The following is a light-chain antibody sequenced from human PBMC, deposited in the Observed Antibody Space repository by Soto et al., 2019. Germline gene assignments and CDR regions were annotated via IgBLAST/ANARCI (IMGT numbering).Light chain of an antibody. CDR3: AAWDDSLTGYV. J-gene: IGLJ1*01. CDR2: SGN. V-gene: IGLV1-44*01. Sequence: VLTQPPSASGTPGQRVTMSCSGSSSNIGTNTVNWYQQLPGSAPKLLIYSGNQRPSGVPDRFSASKSGTSASLAISGLQSGDEADYYCAAWDDSLTGYVFGPGTKVTVL. CDR1: SSNIGTNT.